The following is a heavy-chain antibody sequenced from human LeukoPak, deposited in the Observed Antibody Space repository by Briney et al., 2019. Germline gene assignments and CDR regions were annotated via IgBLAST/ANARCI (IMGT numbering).Heavy chain of an antibody. CDR2: IRYDGSNK. CDR3: AKDSGWTHYYDSSGYLDY. J-gene: IGHJ4*02. Sequence: PGGSLRLSCAASGFTFSSYGMHWVRQAPGKGLEWVAFIRYDGSNKYYADSVKGRFTISRDNSKNTLYLQMNSLRAEDTAVYYCAKDSGWTHYYDSSGYLDYWGQGTLVTVSS. D-gene: IGHD3-22*01. V-gene: IGHV3-30*02. CDR1: GFTFSSYG.